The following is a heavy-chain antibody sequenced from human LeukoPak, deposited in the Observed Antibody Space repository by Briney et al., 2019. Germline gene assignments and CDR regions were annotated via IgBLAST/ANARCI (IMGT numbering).Heavy chain of an antibody. CDR2: IYTSGST. J-gene: IGHJ4*02. CDR3: ARSFGMGHLDH. D-gene: IGHD2/OR15-2a*01. Sequence: SETLSLTCTVSGGSISSGSYYWSWIRQPAGKGLEWIGRIYTSGSTNYNPSLKSRVTISVDTSKNQFSLKLRSVTAADTAVYYCARSFGMGHLDHWGPGPLVTVSS. CDR1: GGSISSGSYY. V-gene: IGHV4-61*02.